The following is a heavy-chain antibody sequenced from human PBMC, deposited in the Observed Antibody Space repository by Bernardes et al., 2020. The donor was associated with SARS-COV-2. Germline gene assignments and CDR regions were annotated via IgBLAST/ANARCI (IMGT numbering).Heavy chain of an antibody. CDR3: TTELQYDNIY. V-gene: IGHV3-23*01. D-gene: IGHD3-22*01. CDR2: ISAISNT. Sequence: GGSLRLSCATSGITFTSSDMAWFRQAPGKGLEWVSTISAISNTHYADPVKGRFTISRDDANNALHLQMNSLRAEDTATYYCTTELQYDNIYWGQGALVTVSS. CDR1: GITFTSSD. J-gene: IGHJ4*02.